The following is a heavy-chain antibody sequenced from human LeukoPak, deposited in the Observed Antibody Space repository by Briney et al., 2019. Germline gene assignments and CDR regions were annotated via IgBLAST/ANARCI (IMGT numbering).Heavy chain of an antibody. CDR1: GFNVSSND. CDR2: IYRGGRT. Sequence: GGSLRLSCAASGFNVSSNDMSWVRQAPGKGLDYVSVIYRGGRTYYADSVRGRLTPSRDHSKHSLYMQMNSLRAEDTAVYYCARFPGADSFDYWGQGTLVTVSS. CDR3: ARFPGADSFDY. D-gene: IGHD3-10*01. V-gene: IGHV3-53*01. J-gene: IGHJ4*02.